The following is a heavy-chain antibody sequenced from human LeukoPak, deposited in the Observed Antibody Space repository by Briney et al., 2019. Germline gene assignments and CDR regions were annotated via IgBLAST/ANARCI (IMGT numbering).Heavy chain of an antibody. J-gene: IGHJ6*02. CDR2: ISAYNGNT. CDR3: ATVPLEAAPWGPYGMDV. D-gene: IGHD6-6*01. V-gene: IGHV1-18*01. CDR1: GYTFTSYG. Sequence: ASVKVSFKASGYTFTSYGISWVRQAPGQGLEWMGWISAYNGNTNYAQKLQGRVTMTTDTSTSTAYMELRSLRSDDTAVYYCATVPLEAAPWGPYGMDVWGQGTTVTVSS.